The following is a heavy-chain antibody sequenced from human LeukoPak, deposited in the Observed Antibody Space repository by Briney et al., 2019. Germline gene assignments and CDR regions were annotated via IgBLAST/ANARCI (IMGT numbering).Heavy chain of an antibody. D-gene: IGHD3-10*01. CDR3: ARDGRMVRGVIPFDY. J-gene: IGHJ4*02. Sequence: GGSLRLSCAASGFTFSGYVMNWVRQAPGKGLEWVSYISSSSSTIYYADSVKGRLTISRDNAKNSLYLQMNSLRAEDTAVYYCARDGRMVRGVIPFDYWGQGTLVTVSS. V-gene: IGHV3-48*01. CDR1: GFTFSGYV. CDR2: ISSSSSTI.